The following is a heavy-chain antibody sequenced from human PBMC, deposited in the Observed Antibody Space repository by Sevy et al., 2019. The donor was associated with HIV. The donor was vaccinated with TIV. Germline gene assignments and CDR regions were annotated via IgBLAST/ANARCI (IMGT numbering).Heavy chain of an antibody. CDR1: GGSISSGDYY. CDR3: ATATEDRGLDAVDF. V-gene: IGHV4-30-4*01. CDR2: IYYSGST. Sequence: SETLSLTCTVSGGSISSGDYYWSWIRQPPGKGRDWIGYIYYSGSTYYNPSLKSRVTISVDTSKNQFSLKLSSVTAADAAVYYCATATEDRGLDAVDFWGQGTMVTVSS. D-gene: IGHD4-17*01. J-gene: IGHJ3*01.